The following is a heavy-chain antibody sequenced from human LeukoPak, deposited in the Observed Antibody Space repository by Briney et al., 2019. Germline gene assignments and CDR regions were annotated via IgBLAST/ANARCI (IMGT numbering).Heavy chain of an antibody. CDR3: AKDLAGTRYTYYFDY. CDR2: ISYDGSNK. D-gene: IGHD1-1*01. J-gene: IGHJ4*02. CDR1: GFTFSSYG. Sequence: HPGRSLRLSCAASGFTFSSYGMHWVRQAPGKGLEWVAVISYDGSNKYYADSMKGRFTISRDNSKNTLYLQMNSLRAEDTAVYYCAKDLAGTRYTYYFDYWGQGTLVTVSS. V-gene: IGHV3-30*18.